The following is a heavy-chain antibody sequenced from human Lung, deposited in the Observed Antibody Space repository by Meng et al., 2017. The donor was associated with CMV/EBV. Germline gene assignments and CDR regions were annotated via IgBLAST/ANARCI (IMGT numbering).Heavy chain of an antibody. CDR3: ARDRDCSSTSCYDSVF. CDR2: IYYSGST. Sequence: SXTLSLXCTVSGGSISSSSYYWGWIRQPPGKGLEWIGSIYYSGSTYYNPSLKSRVTISVDTSKNQFSLKLSSVTAADTAVYYCARDRDCSSTSCYDSVFWXQGTLVTVSS. D-gene: IGHD2-2*01. V-gene: IGHV4-39*07. J-gene: IGHJ4*02. CDR1: GGSISSSSYY.